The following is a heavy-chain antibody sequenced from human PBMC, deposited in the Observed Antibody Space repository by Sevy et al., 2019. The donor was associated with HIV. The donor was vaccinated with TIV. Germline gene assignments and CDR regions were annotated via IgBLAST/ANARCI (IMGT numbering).Heavy chain of an antibody. CDR1: GFTVSRKY. Sequence: GGSVRLSCAASGFTVSRKYMNWVRQAPGKGLEWVSVIYSDGSTYYADSVKGRFTISRDNSKNTLYLQMNSLRAEDTAVYYCARRNVESSKWYYFDDWGQGTLVTVSS. CDR2: IYSDGST. CDR3: ARRNVESSKWYYFDD. J-gene: IGHJ4*02. D-gene: IGHD6-13*01. V-gene: IGHV3-53*01.